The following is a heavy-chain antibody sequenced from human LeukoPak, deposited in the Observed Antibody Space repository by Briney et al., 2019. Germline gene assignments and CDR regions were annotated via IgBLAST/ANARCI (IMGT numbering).Heavy chain of an antibody. Sequence: PGGSLRLSCAAAGFTYSDYYMSWIRQAPGKGLEWVSYISSSGSTIYYADSVKGRFTISRDNSKKTLYLQMNSLRAEDTAVYYCARETVRGVFDYWGQGTLVTVSS. CDR3: ARETVRGVFDY. CDR1: GFTYSDYY. V-gene: IGHV3-11*01. J-gene: IGHJ4*02. D-gene: IGHD3-10*01. CDR2: ISSSGSTI.